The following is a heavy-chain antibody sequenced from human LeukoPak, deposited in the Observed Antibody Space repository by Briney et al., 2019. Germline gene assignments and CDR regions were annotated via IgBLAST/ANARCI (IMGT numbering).Heavy chain of an antibody. D-gene: IGHD4-23*01. J-gene: IGHJ4*02. CDR2: INHSEST. CDR3: ARGTPPPYYFDY. Sequence: SETLSLTCAVYGRSFSGYYWSWIRPPPGKGLEWIGEINHSESTNYNPSLKRRVTISVDSSKNQCSLKLSSVTAADTAVYYCARGTPPPYYFDYWGQGTLVTVSS. CDR1: GRSFSGYY. V-gene: IGHV4-34*01.